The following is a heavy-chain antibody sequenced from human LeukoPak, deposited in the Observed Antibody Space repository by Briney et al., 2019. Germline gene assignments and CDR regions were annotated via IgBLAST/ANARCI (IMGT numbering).Heavy chain of an antibody. CDR1: GGSFSGYY. D-gene: IGHD3-16*01. Sequence: SETLSLTCAVYGGSFSGYYWSWIRQPPGKGLEWIGEINHSGSTNYNPSLKSRVTISVDTSKNQFSLKLSSVTAADTAVYYCARGPRGGWFDPWGQGTLVIVSS. CDR2: INHSGST. CDR3: ARGPRGGWFDP. J-gene: IGHJ5*02. V-gene: IGHV4-34*01.